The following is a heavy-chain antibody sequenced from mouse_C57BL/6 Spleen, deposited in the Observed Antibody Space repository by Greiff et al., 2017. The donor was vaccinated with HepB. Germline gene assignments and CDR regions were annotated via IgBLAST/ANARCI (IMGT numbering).Heavy chain of an antibody. J-gene: IGHJ4*01. CDR1: GYTFTRYW. CDR2: INTSSGYT. Sequence: VQLQQSGAELAQPGASVKLSCKASGYTFTRYWKNWVKQRHGQGLEWIGYINTSSGYTKYNQKFKDKATLTADKSYSTAYMQLSSLTYEDSAVYYFARFAMHYWCHGPSVSVS. CDR3: ARFAMHY. V-gene: IGHV1-7*01.